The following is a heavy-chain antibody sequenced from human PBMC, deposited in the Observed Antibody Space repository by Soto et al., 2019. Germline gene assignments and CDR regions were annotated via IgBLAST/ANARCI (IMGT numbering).Heavy chain of an antibody. D-gene: IGHD6-13*01. CDR1: GFTFSSYW. CDR3: AREGEYSSSHGGDYYYYVMDV. Sequence: HPGGSLRLSCAASGFTFSSYWMHWVRQAPGKGLVWVSRINSDGSSTSYADSVKGRFTISRDNAKNTLYLQMNSLRAEDTAVYYCAREGEYSSSHGGDYYYYVMDVWGQGTTVTSP. CDR2: INSDGSST. V-gene: IGHV3-74*01. J-gene: IGHJ6*02.